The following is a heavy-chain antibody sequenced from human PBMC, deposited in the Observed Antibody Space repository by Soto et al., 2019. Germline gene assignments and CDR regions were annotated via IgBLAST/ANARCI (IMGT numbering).Heavy chain of an antibody. CDR1: GYTFVSYD. CDR3: ARNYYGSGSSK. J-gene: IGHJ4*02. Sequence: QVQLEQSGAEVKKPGASVKVSCKASGYTFVSYDINWVRQATGQGLEWMGWMNPHNGYTGYAQKFQGRLTMTRNTSINTAYIELSSLRSEDTAVYYCARNYYGSGSSKWGQGTLVTVSS. D-gene: IGHD3-10*01. V-gene: IGHV1-8*01. CDR2: MNPHNGYT.